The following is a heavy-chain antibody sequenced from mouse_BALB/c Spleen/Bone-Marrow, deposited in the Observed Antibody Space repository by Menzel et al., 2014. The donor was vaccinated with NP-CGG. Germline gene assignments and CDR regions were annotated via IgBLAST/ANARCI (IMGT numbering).Heavy chain of an antibody. CDR1: GFTFSDFY. J-gene: IGHJ3*01. D-gene: IGHD2-10*02. CDR2: SRNKAKYYTT. V-gene: IGHV7-1*02. CDR3: ARDVGYGNYFVY. Sequence: DVMLVESGGGLVQPGDSLRLSCATSGFTFSDFYMEWVRQPPGKRLEWIAASRNKAKYYTTEYSASVKGRFIVSRDTSQCVLYLQMNALRAEDTAIYYCARDVGYGNYFVYWGQGTLVTVSA.